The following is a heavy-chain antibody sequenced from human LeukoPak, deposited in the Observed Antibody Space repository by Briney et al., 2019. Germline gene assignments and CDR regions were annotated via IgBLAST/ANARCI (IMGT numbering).Heavy chain of an antibody. V-gene: IGHV4-34*01. CDR2: INHSGST. Sequence: SETLSLTCAVYGGSCSGYYWSWNRQPPGKGLEGIGEINHSGSTNYNPSLNSRVTISVDTSNNQFSLKLSSVTAADTAVYYCARVLAARSGLNDYWGQGTLVTVSS. D-gene: IGHD6-6*01. CDR3: ARVLAARSGLNDY. CDR1: GGSCSGYY. J-gene: IGHJ4*02.